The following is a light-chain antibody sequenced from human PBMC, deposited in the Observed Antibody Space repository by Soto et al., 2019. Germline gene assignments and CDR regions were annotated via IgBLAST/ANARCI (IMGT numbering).Light chain of an antibody. Sequence: EIVLPQSPATLSLSPGERATLSCRARQSVSSTYLAWYQQKPGQAPRLLIGASTRATGIPDRFSDSGSGTDFTLTISRLEPEDFAVYYCQQFAASPRTVGQGTKVDIK. CDR1: QSVSSTY. CDR3: QQFAASPRT. J-gene: IGKJ1*01. V-gene: IGKV3-20*01. CDR2: GAS.